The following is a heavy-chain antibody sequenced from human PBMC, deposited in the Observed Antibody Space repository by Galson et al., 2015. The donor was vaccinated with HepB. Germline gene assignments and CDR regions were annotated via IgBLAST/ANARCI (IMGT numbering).Heavy chain of an antibody. CDR2: IWHDGSNK. Sequence: SLRLSCAASGFTFSRYGMYWVRQAPGKGLEWVALIWHDGSNKYYADSVKGRFTISRDNSKNTLYLQMNSLRAEDTAVYYCARVPPSGVAGFDYWGQGTLVTVSS. CDR1: GFTFSRYG. J-gene: IGHJ4*02. CDR3: ARVPPSGVAGFDY. D-gene: IGHD6-19*01. V-gene: IGHV3-33*07.